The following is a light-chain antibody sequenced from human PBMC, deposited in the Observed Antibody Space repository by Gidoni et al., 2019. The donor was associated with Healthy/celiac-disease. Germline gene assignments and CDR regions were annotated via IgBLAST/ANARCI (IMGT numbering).Light chain of an antibody. CDR1: QSVSSN. CDR2: GAS. J-gene: IGKJ1*01. Sequence: EIVMTQAAATLSVSPGERATLSCRASQSVSSNFAWYQQKPGHAPRLLIYGASTRATGIPARFSVSGSGTEFTLTISSLQSEDFAFYYCQQYNNWPPWTFGQGTKVEIK. V-gene: IGKV3-15*01. CDR3: QQYNNWPPWT.